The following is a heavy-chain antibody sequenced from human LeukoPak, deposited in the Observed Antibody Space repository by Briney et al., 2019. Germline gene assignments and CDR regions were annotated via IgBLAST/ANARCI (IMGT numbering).Heavy chain of an antibody. CDR2: MNPNSGNT. CDR3: ARGFKSRMVRGVRFDY. Sequence: ASVKVSCKASGYTFTSYDINWVRQATGQGLEWMGWMNPNSGNTGYAQKFQGRVTITRNTSISTAYMELSSLRSEDTAVYYCARGFKSRMVRGVRFDYWGQGTLVTVSS. D-gene: IGHD3-10*01. J-gene: IGHJ4*02. V-gene: IGHV1-8*03. CDR1: GYTFTSYD.